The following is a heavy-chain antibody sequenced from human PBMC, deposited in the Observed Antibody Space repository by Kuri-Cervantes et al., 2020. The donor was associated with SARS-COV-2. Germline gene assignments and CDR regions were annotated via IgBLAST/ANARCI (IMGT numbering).Heavy chain of an antibody. D-gene: IGHD6-13*01. CDR1: GGSFSGYY. Sequence: GSLRLSCTVSGGSFSGYYWSWIRQPPGKGLEWIGYINHSGSTNYNPSLKSRVTISVDTSKNQFSLKVSSVTAAVKDVYYCARVGGLAADGKFDSWGQGTMVTVSS. CDR2: INHSGST. V-gene: IGHV4-34*01. CDR3: ARVGGLAADGKFDS. J-gene: IGHJ4*02.